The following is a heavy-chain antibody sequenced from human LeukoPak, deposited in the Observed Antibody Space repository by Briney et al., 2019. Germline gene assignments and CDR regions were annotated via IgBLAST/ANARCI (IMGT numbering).Heavy chain of an antibody. V-gene: IGHV4-31*03. J-gene: IGHJ6*02. CDR1: GGSISSGGYY. CDR2: IYYSGST. CDR3: ARGLVVPAAMYYYYYGMDV. Sequence: SETLSLTCTVSGGSISSGGYYWSWIRQHPGKGLEWIGYIYYSGSTYYNPSLKSRVTISVDTSKNQFSLKLSSVTAADTAVYYCARGLVVPAAMYYYYYGMDVWGQGTMVTVSS. D-gene: IGHD2-2*01.